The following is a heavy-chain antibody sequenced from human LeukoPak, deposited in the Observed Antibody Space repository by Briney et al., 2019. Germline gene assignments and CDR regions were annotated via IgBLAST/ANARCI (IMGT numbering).Heavy chain of an antibody. V-gene: IGHV3-74*01. CDR2: INSDGSST. J-gene: IGHJ4*02. Sequence: PGGSLRLSCAASGFTFSSYWMHWVRQAPGKGLVWVSRINSDGSSTSYADSVKGRFTISRDNAKNTLYLQMNSLKAEDTAVYYCARSRFVDTPEDHWGQGTLVTVSS. CDR1: GFTFSSYW. CDR3: ARSRFVDTPEDH. D-gene: IGHD5-18*01.